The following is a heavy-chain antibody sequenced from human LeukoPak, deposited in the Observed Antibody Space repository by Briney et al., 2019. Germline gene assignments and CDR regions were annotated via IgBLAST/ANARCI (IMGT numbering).Heavy chain of an antibody. J-gene: IGHJ5*02. Sequence: PSETLSLTCTVSGGSFSSYYWSWIRQPPGKGLEWIGYIYYSGSTNYNPSLKSRVTISVDTSKNQFSLKLSSVTAADTAVYYCARDKGYCSSTSCHNWFDPRGQGTLVTVSS. V-gene: IGHV4-59*01. CDR3: ARDKGYCSSTSCHNWFDP. CDR2: IYYSGST. D-gene: IGHD2-2*01. CDR1: GGSFSSYY.